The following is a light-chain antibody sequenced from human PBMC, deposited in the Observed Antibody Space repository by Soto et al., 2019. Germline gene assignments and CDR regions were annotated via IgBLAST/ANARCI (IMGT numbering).Light chain of an antibody. V-gene: IGLV2-23*01. CDR3: CSYAGSSTLRV. J-gene: IGLJ1*01. Sequence: QSVLTQPASVSGSPGQSITISCTGTSSDVGSYNLVSWYQQHPGKAPKLMIYEGSKRPSGVSNRFSGSKSGNTASLTIPGLQAEDEADYYCCSYAGSSTLRVFGTGTKLTVL. CDR2: EGS. CDR1: SSDVGSYNL.